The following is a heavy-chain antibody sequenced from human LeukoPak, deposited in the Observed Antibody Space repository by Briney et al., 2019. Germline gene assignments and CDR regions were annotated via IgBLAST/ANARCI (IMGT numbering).Heavy chain of an antibody. CDR3: ARGGYYDSSGYSFFDY. D-gene: IGHD3-22*01. CDR2: IRHDGSNK. V-gene: IGHV3-30*02. Sequence: PGGSLRLSCAASGFTFSSYGMHWVRQAPGKGLEWVAFIRHDGSNKYYADSVKGRFTISRDNSKNTLYLQMNSLRAEDTAVYYCARGGYYDSSGYSFFDYWGQGTLVTVSS. CDR1: GFTFSSYG. J-gene: IGHJ4*02.